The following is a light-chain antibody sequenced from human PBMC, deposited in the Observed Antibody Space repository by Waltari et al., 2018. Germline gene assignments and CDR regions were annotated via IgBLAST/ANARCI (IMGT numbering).Light chain of an antibody. J-gene: IGLJ3*02. CDR1: SGSVSTTSY. V-gene: IGLV8-61*01. CDR3: ALYMGSGIWV. Sequence: QTVVTQEPSLSVSPGGTVNLTCALSSGSVSTTSYATWYQQRPGQAPRTLVYKADSRSSGVPDRFSGSILGNKAALTITGAQADDESDYYCALYMGSGIWVFGGGTKLTVL. CDR2: KAD.